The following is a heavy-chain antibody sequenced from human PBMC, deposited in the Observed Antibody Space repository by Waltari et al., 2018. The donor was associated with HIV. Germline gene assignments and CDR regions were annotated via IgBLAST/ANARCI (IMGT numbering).Heavy chain of an antibody. V-gene: IGHV5-51*03. CDR2: IYPGDSDT. D-gene: IGHD1-26*01. CDR1: GYSFTSYW. CDR3: ARIWGGTGYYYYGLDV. Sequence: EVQLVQSGAEVKKPGDSLKISCKGSGYSFTSYWIGWVRQMPGKGLGWRGIIYPGDSDTKYSPSFQGQVTISADKSISTAYLQWSSLKASDTAMYYCARIWGGTGYYYYGLDVWGQGTTVTVSS. J-gene: IGHJ6*02.